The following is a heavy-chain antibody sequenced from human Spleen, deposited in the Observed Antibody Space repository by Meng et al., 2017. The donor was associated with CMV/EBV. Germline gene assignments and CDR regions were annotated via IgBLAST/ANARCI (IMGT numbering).Heavy chain of an antibody. CDR2: ITGSSTYI. CDR1: GFIFKNYN. Sequence: GESLKISCTTSGFIFKNYNMNWVRQAPGKGLEWVSSITGSSTYIYYADSVRGRFTISRDNSKNTLYLQMNSLRAEDMAVYYCAKPLYDFWSGYYTAPFDYWGQGTLVTVSS. D-gene: IGHD3-3*01. V-gene: IGHV3-21*01. J-gene: IGHJ4*02. CDR3: AKPLYDFWSGYYTAPFDY.